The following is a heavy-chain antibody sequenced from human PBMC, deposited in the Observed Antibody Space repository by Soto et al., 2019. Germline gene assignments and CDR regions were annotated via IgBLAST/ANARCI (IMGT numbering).Heavy chain of an antibody. CDR3: ARDRATGRANWFDP. J-gene: IGHJ5*02. V-gene: IGHV3-48*03. Sequence: GGSLRLSCAASGFTFSLYEMNWVRQAPGKGLEWLSYISSSGTTIYYADSVEGRFTISRDNAKNSLYLQMNSLRADDTAVYYCARDRATGRANWFDPWGQGTLVTVSS. CDR1: GFTFSLYE. D-gene: IGHD1-1*01. CDR2: ISSSGTTI.